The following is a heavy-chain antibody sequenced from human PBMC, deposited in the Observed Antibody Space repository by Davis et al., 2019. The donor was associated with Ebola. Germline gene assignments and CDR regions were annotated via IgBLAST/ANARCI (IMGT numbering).Heavy chain of an antibody. J-gene: IGHJ4*02. CDR2: IIPIFGSS. V-gene: IGHV1-69*13. CDR3: ARAPDSSLRY. Sequence: SVKVSCKASGGTVSSYPITWVRQAPGQGLEWMGGIIPIFGSSNYAQKFQGRLTIPADDSTTTAYMELSSLRSEDTAVYYCARAPDSSLRYWGQGTLVIVSS. D-gene: IGHD3-22*01. CDR1: GGTVSSYP.